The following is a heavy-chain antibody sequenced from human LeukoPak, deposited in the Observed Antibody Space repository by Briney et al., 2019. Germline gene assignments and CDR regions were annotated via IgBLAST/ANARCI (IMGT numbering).Heavy chain of an antibody. CDR1: GFTFSTYA. J-gene: IGHJ6*04. V-gene: IGHV3-23*01. CDR2: FSGSGGST. CDR3: AKAHPLSGMDV. Sequence: GGSLRLSCAASGFTFSTYAMSWVRQAPGKGLEWVSDFSGSGGSTYYADSVKGRFTISRDNSKNTLYLQMNSRRAEDTAVYYGAKAHPLSGMDVWGKGTRVTVSS.